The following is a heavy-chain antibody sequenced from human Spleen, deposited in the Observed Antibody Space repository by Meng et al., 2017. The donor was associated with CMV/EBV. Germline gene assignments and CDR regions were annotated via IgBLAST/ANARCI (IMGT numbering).Heavy chain of an antibody. CDR1: GYTFSNYD. Sequence: ASVKVSCKASGYTFSNYDINWVRQAPGQGLEWMGWMNPNSGNSGYAQKFQGRVTMTRTTSINTAYMELRSLRSDDTAVYFCAREPSGYNYGPDYWGQGTLVTVSS. CDR3: AREPSGYNYGPDY. V-gene: IGHV1-8*01. CDR2: MNPNSGNS. D-gene: IGHD5-24*01. J-gene: IGHJ4*02.